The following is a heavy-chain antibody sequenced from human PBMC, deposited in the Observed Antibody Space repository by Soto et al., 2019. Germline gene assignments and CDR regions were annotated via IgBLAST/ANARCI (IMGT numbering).Heavy chain of an antibody. CDR1: GYTFTSYD. D-gene: IGHD3-3*01. V-gene: IGHV1-8*01. CDR2: MNPNSGNT. CDR3: ARGQFDFWSGYYTWFDP. J-gene: IGHJ5*02. Sequence: GASVKVSCKASGYTFTSYDINWVRQATGQGLEWMGWMNPNSGNTGYAQKFQGRVTMTRNTSISTAYMELSSLRSEGTAVYYCARGQFDFWSGYYTWFDPWGQGTLVTVSS.